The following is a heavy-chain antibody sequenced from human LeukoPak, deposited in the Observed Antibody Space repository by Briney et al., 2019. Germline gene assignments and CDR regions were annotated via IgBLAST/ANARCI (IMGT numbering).Heavy chain of an antibody. CDR1: GGSISSYY. Sequence: SETLSLTCTVSGGSISSYYWSWIRQPGEKGLEWIGCIYTSGSTNYDPSLKSRVTMSVDTSKNQFSLKLSSVTAADTAVYYCARTTMENFYYYYYGMDVWGQGTTVTVS. CDR2: IYTSGST. D-gene: IGHD5-18*01. V-gene: IGHV4-4*07. J-gene: IGHJ6*02. CDR3: ARTTMENFYYYYYGMDV.